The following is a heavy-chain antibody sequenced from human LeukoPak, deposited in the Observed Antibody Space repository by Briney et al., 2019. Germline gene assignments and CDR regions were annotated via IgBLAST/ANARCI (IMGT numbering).Heavy chain of an antibody. V-gene: IGHV3-48*01. J-gene: IGHJ4*02. D-gene: IGHD2-15*01. Sequence: GGSLRLSCAASGFTFSSYSMNWVRQAPGKGLEWVSYISSSSSTIYYADSVKGRFTISRDNAKNSLYLQMNSLRAEDTAVYYCARDQYSRMVAAPSDYWGQGTLVTVSS. CDR1: GFTFSSYS. CDR3: ARDQYSRMVAAPSDY. CDR2: ISSSSSTI.